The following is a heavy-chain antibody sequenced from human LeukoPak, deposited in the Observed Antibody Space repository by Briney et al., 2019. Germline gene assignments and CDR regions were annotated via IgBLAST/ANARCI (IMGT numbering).Heavy chain of an antibody. CDR1: GDSITNYY. J-gene: IGHJ3*01. CDR3: AKWNSVYNAFDV. D-gene: IGHD1/OR15-1a*01. CDR2: SYYTGSS. Sequence: SETLSLTCTVSGDSITNYYWNWIRQPPGKGLEWIGFSYYTGSSLYNPSLKSRVTISVDSSKSQFSLKLSSVTAADTAVYYCAKWNSVYNAFDVWGQGTIVTVSS. V-gene: IGHV4-59*03.